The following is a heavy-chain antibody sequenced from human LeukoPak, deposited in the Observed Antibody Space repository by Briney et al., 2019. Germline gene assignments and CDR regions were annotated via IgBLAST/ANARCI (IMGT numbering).Heavy chain of an antibody. D-gene: IGHD1-20*01. CDR3: AKDYQLLSGRYNWNYFDY. V-gene: IGHV3-23*01. CDR1: GFTFSSYA. CDR2: ISGSGGST. J-gene: IGHJ4*02. Sequence: GGSLRLSCAASGFTFSSYAMSWVRQAPGKGLEWVSAISGSGGSTYYADSVKGRFTISRDNSKNTLYLQMNSLRAEDTAVYYCAKDYQLLSGRYNWNYFDYWGQGTLATVSS.